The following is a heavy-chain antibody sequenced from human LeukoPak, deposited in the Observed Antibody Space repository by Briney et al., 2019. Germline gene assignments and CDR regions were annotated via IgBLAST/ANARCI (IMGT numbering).Heavy chain of an antibody. V-gene: IGHV3-53*01. J-gene: IGHJ4*02. Sequence: PGGSLRLSCAASGFTVITNDMTWVRQAPGRGLEWVSVLYSDGNTKYADSVQGRFTISRDNSKNTLYLEMNSLRAEDTAIYYCARTVARIGYWGQGTLVTVSS. CDR3: ARTVARIGY. CDR2: LYSDGNT. D-gene: IGHD4-23*01. CDR1: GFTVITND.